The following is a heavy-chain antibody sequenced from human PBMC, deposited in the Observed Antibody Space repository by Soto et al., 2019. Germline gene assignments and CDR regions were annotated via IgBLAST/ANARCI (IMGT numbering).Heavy chain of an antibody. CDR3: AREGYDSPPLYGMDV. CDR1: GFTFSSYW. J-gene: IGHJ6*02. Sequence: GSLRLSCAASGFTFSSYWMHWVRQAPVKGLVWVSRINSDGSSTSYADSVKGRFTISRDNAKNTLYLQMNSLRAEDTAVYYCAREGYDSPPLYGMDVWGQGTTVTVSS. D-gene: IGHD3-3*01. V-gene: IGHV3-74*01. CDR2: INSDGSST.